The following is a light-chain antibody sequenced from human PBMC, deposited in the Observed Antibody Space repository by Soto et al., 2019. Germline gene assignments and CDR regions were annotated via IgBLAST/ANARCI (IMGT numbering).Light chain of an antibody. V-gene: IGLV1-44*01. CDR3: AAWDDSLNGVV. CDR2: SSN. CDR1: SSNIGSNS. J-gene: IGLJ2*01. Sequence: QTVVTQPPSASGTPGQRVTISCSGSSSNIGSNSVNWYQQLPGTALKLLMYSSNQRPSGVPDRFSGSKSGTSASLAISGLQSEDEADYYCAAWDDSLNGVVFGGGTKLTVL.